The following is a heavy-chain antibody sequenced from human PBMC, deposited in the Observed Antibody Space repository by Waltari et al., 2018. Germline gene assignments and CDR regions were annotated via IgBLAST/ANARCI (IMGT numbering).Heavy chain of an antibody. J-gene: IGHJ4*02. Sequence: EVQLVESGGGLVQPGGSLRLSCAASGFNFGRYWMHWVRQAPGKGLVGVSRINNDGSSTTYADSVKGRFTISRDNAKNTLDLQLNSLRAEDTAVYFCARRSTSSAPYFFDYWGQGTLVTVSS. V-gene: IGHV3-74*01. D-gene: IGHD6-6*01. CDR1: GFNFGRYW. CDR3: ARRSTSSAPYFFDY. CDR2: INNDGSST.